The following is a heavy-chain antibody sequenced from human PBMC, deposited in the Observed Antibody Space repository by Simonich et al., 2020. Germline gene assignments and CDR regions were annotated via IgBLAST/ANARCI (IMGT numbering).Heavy chain of an antibody. D-gene: IGHD6-19*01. CDR2: ISSSSSYI. CDR3: ARWIAVAGTGAYGMDV. CDR1: GFTFSSYS. V-gene: IGHV3-21*01. J-gene: IGHJ6*02. Sequence: EVQLVESGGGLVKPGGSLRLSCAASGFTFSSYSMNWVRQAPGQGLEWVSSISSSSSYIYYADSVNGRFTISRDNAKNSLYLQMNSLRAEDTAVYYCARWIAVAGTGAYGMDVWGQGTTVTVSS.